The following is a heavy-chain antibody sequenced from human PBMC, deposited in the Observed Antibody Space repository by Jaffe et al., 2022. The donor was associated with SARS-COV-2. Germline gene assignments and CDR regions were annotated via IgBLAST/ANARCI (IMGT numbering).Heavy chain of an antibody. V-gene: IGHV3-23*01. CDR1: GFTFSSYA. CDR2: ISGSGGST. CDR3: AKPKGSCSTSCYSLDYFDY. Sequence: EVQLLESGGGLVQPGGSLRLSCAASGFTFSSYAMSWVRQAPGKGLEWVSAISGSGGSTYYADSVKGRFTISRDNSKNTLYLQMNSLRAEDTAVYYCAKPKGSCSTSCYSLDYFDYWGQGTLVTVSS. J-gene: IGHJ4*02. D-gene: IGHD2-2*02.